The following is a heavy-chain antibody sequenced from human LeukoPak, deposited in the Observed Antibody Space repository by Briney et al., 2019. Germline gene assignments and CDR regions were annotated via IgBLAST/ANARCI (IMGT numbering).Heavy chain of an antibody. J-gene: IGHJ6*03. CDR3: AKDWAVATYIYYYMDV. Sequence: PGGSLRLSCAASGFTFDDYGMRWVRQVPGKGLEWVSGINWNGSGAGYADSVKGRFTISRDISKNTLYLQMNSLRAEDAALYYCAKDWAVATYIYYYMDVWGQGTTVTVS. CDR2: INWNGSGA. D-gene: IGHD6-19*01. V-gene: IGHV3-20*04. CDR1: GFTFDDYG.